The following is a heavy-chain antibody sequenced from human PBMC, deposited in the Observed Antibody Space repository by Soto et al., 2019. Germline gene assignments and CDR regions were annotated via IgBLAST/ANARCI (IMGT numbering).Heavy chain of an antibody. CDR1: GYSFSSHW. Sequence: GESLKISCKGSGYSFSSHWIGWVRQMPGKGLDWMGIIYPGDSDTRYSPSFLGQVTISADKSINTAYLQWSSLKASDTAMYYCARIYGSGNQNWFDPWGQGTLVTVSS. CDR2: IYPGDSDT. CDR3: ARIYGSGNQNWFDP. J-gene: IGHJ5*02. V-gene: IGHV5-51*01. D-gene: IGHD3-10*01.